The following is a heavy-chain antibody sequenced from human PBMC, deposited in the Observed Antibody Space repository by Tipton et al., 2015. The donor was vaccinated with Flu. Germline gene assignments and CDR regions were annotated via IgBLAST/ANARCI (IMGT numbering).Heavy chain of an antibody. CDR3: ARHGPQGGDPNWFDP. Sequence: TLSLTCTISGDSISGDYHWGWIRQPPGKGLEWIGNIFHTGSTYHNPSLRSRVTISVDTSRDHFSLKLSSVTATDTAVYYCARHGPQGGDPNWFDPWGLGTLVTVSS. V-gene: IGHV4-38-2*02. J-gene: IGHJ5*02. CDR2: IFHTGST. D-gene: IGHD2-21*02. CDR1: GDSISGDYH.